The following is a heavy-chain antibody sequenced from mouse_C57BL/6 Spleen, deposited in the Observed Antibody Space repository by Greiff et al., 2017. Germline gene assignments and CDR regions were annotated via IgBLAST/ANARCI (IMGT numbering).Heavy chain of an antibody. CDR2: IYPGDGDT. V-gene: IGHV1-82*01. CDR3: SLSITTLVGGYYFGY. Sequence: VHLVESGPELVKPGASVKISCKASGYAFSSSWMNWVKQRPGKGLEWIGRIYPGDGDTNYNGKFKGKATLTTDKSSSTAYMQLSSLTSEDSAVYFGSLSITTLVGGYYFGYWGQSTTLTFSS. D-gene: IGHD1-1*01. CDR1: GYAFSSSW. J-gene: IGHJ2*01.